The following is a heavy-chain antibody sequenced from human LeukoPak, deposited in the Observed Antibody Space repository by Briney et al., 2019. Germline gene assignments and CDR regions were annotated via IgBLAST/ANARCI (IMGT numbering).Heavy chain of an antibody. D-gene: IGHD3-3*01. CDR3: AKEPIITIFGVGSMDV. V-gene: IGHV3-23*01. J-gene: IGHJ6*02. Sequence: GGSLRLSCAASGFTFSSYAMSWVRQAPGKGLEWVSATSGSGGSTYYADSVKGRFTISRDNSKNTLYLQMNSLRAEDTAVYYCAKEPIITIFGVGSMDVWGQGTTVTVSS. CDR1: GFTFSSYA. CDR2: TSGSGGST.